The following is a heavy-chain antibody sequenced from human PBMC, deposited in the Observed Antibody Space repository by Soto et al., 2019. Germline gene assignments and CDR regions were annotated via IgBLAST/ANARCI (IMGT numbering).Heavy chain of an antibody. D-gene: IGHD3-22*01. CDR3: ALEVGEYYESSGYYYYYYGMDV. CDR2: IIAILGIA. Sequence: QVQLVQSGAEVKKPGSSVKVSCKASGGTFSSYTISWVRQATGHGIEWMGRIIAILGIANYAQKVQARDPVTADKSRSTAYEVLSSLRPEDKAVYYCALEVGEYYESSGYYYYYYGMDVWVQGTTVTVSS. CDR1: GGTFSSYT. V-gene: IGHV1-69*02. J-gene: IGHJ6*02.